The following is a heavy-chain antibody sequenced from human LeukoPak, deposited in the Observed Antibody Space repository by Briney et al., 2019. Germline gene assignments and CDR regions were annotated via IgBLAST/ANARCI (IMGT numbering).Heavy chain of an antibody. J-gene: IGHJ5*02. CDR2: ISGIGVST. D-gene: IGHD3-3*01. CDR3: ASDDLSNDWFDP. CDR1: GFTFSSFA. V-gene: IGHV3-23*01. Sequence: PGGSLRLSCAASGFTFSSFAMSWVRQAPGKGLEWVSTISGIGVSTYYADSVKGRFTISRDNSKKTLYLQMNSLRVEDTAVYYCASDDLSNDWFDPWGQGTLVTVSS.